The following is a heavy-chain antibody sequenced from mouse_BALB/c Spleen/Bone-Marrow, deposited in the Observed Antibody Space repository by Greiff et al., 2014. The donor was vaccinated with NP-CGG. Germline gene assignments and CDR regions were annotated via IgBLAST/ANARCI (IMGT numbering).Heavy chain of an antibody. J-gene: IGHJ3*01. CDR3: ARGRTAY. CDR2: INPDNVGT. Sequence: VQLQQSGPELVKPGASVKISCKTSGYTFTDYTMHWVKQSHGMSLEWIGNINPDNVGTTYNQKFKGKATLTIDKSSSTAYMELRSLTSEDSAVYYCARGRTAYWGQGTLVTVSA. CDR1: GYTFTDYT. V-gene: IGHV1-18*01.